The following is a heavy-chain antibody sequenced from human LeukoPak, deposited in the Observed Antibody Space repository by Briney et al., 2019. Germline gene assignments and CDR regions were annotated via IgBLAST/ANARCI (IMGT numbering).Heavy chain of an antibody. Sequence: PSETLSLTCAVYGGSFSGYYWSWIRQPPGKGLEWIGEINHSGSTNYNPSLKSRVTISVDTSKNQFSLKLSSVTAADTAVYYCARDRNYYGSGSYSLYFDYWGQGTLVTVSS. V-gene: IGHV4-34*01. CDR2: INHSGST. D-gene: IGHD3-10*01. CDR3: ARDRNYYGSGSYSLYFDY. J-gene: IGHJ4*02. CDR1: GGSFSGYY.